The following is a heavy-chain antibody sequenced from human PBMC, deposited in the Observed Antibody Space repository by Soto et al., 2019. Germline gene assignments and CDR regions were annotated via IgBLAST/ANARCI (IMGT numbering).Heavy chain of an antibody. CDR1: GFTFSSYS. V-gene: IGHV3-21*01. CDR2: LSSSSSYI. D-gene: IGHD6-13*01. Sequence: EVPLVESGGGLVKPGGSLRLSCAASGFTFSSYSMNWVRQAPGKGLEWVSTLSSSSSYIYYADSVKGRFTISRDNAKNSLELQMNILRAEDTAVYYRARSEGGAADAVHFQYWGQGSLVTVSS. CDR3: ARSEGGAADAVHFQY. J-gene: IGHJ1*01.